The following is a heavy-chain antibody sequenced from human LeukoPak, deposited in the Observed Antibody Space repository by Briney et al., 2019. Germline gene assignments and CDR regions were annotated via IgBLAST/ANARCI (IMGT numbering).Heavy chain of an antibody. J-gene: IGHJ4*02. D-gene: IGHD6-19*01. CDR2: ISGSGGST. Sequence: GGSLRLSCAASGFTFSSYAMSWVRQAPGKGLEWVSAISGSGGSTYYADSVKGRFTISRDNSNNTLYLQMNSLRAEDTAVYYCANLYSSNYFDYWGQGTLVTVSS. CDR1: GFTFSSYA. V-gene: IGHV3-23*01. CDR3: ANLYSSNYFDY.